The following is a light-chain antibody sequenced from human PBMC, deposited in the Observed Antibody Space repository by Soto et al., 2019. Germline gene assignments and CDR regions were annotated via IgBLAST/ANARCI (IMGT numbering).Light chain of an antibody. V-gene: IGKV1-5*03. CDR2: KSS. CDR3: QQCDTYPWT. J-gene: IGKJ1*01. Sequence: DIQMTQSPSTLSASVGDRVTITCRASQSISSWLAWYQQKPGKAPKLVIYKSSSLESWVPSRFSGSGSGTEFTLTISSLQPDDFATYYCQQCDTYPWTFGPGTKVEIK. CDR1: QSISSW.